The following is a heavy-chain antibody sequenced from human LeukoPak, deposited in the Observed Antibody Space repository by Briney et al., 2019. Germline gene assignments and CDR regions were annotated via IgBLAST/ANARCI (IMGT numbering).Heavy chain of an antibody. J-gene: IGHJ4*02. CDR1: GYTFTSYD. CDR3: ARAHQGGFDY. D-gene: IGHD2-2*01. Sequence: ASVKVPCKASGYTFTSYDINWVRQATGQGLEWMGWMNPNSGNTGYAQKFQGRVTMTRNTSISTACIELSSLRSEDTAVYYCARAHQGGFDYWGQGTLVTVSS. CDR2: MNPNSGNT. V-gene: IGHV1-8*01.